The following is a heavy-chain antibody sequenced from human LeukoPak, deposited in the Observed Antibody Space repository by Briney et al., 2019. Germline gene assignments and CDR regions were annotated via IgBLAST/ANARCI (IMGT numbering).Heavy chain of an antibody. CDR3: AKDPRTKYCSSTSCYGRGNYYYGMDV. Sequence: PGGSLRLSCAAPGFTFSSYGMHWVRQAPGKGLERVAVISYDGSNKYYADSVKDRFTISRDNSKNTLYLQMNSLRAEDTAVYYCAKDPRTKYCSSTSCYGRGNYYYGMDVWGKGTTVTVSS. D-gene: IGHD2-2*01. CDR2: ISYDGSNK. V-gene: IGHV3-30*18. CDR1: GFTFSSYG. J-gene: IGHJ6*04.